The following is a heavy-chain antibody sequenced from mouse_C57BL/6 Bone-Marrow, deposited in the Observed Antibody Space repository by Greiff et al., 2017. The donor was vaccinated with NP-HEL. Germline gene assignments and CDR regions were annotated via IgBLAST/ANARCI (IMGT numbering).Heavy chain of an antibody. CDR1: GYTFTSYW. J-gene: IGHJ1*03. V-gene: IGHV1-69*01. D-gene: IGHD2-4*01. CDR3: ARWGYDYGYFDV. Sequence: QVQLQQPGAELVMPGASVKLSCKASGYTFTSYWMHWVKQRPGQGLEWIGEIDPSDSYTNYNQKFKGKSTLTVDKSSSTAYMQLSSLTSEDSAVYYCARWGYDYGYFDVWGTGTTVTVSS. CDR2: IDPSDSYT.